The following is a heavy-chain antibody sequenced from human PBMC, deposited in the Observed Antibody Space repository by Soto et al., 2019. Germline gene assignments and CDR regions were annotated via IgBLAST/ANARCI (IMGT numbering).Heavy chain of an antibody. CDR1: GGSISSGDYY. J-gene: IGHJ4*02. CDR3: ATSRGHALEWPFDY. D-gene: IGHD3-3*01. V-gene: IGHV4-30-4*01. CDR2: IYYSGST. Sequence: SETLSLTCTVSGGSISSGDYYWSWIRQPPGKGLEWIGYIYYSGSTYYNPSLKSRVTISVDTSKNQFSLKLSSVTAADTAVYYCATSRGHALEWPFDYWGQGTLVTVSS.